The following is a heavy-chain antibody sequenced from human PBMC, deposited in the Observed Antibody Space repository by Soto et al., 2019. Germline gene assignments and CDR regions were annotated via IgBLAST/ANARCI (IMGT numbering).Heavy chain of an antibody. Sequence: QVQLVQSGAEVKKPGASVKVSCKASGYTFTSYAMHWVRQAPGQRLEWMGWINAGNGNTKYSQKFQGRVTITRDTSASTVYMELSSLRSSDTAVYYCASSGYNSSWYDYWGQRTLVTFAS. D-gene: IGHD6-13*01. CDR1: GYTFTSYA. CDR3: ASSGYNSSWYDY. CDR2: INAGNGNT. V-gene: IGHV1-3*01. J-gene: IGHJ4*02.